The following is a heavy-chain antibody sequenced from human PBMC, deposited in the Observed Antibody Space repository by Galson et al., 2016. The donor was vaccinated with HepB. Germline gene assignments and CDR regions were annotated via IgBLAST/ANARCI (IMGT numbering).Heavy chain of an antibody. CDR3: ARDVFAGARDYTAFDV. D-gene: IGHD3-3*01. CDR1: GLTLSDQY. Sequence: SLRLSCAAYGLTLSDQYVDWVRQAPGKGPEWIGRTRNKTSGYTTEFAASVQGRFTISRDDPKNSVHLQMNSLKTEDTAVYYRARDVFAGARDYTAFDVWGQGTTVTVSS. CDR2: TRNKTSGYTT. J-gene: IGHJ3*01. V-gene: IGHV3-72*01.